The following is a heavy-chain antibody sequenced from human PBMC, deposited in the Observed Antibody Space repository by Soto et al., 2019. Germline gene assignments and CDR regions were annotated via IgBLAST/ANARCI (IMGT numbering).Heavy chain of an antibody. V-gene: IGHV4-30-4*01. J-gene: IGHJ4*02. CDR3: ARDVPLDYGGNSGAGFDY. CDR2: IYYSGST. Sequence: QVQLQESGPGLVKPSQTLSLTCTVSGGSISSGDYYWSWIRQPPGKGLEWIGYIYYSGSTYYNPSLKSRVTISVDTSKNQFSLKLSSVTAADTAVYYCARDVPLDYGGNSGAGFDYWGQGTLVTVSS. CDR1: GGSISSGDYY. D-gene: IGHD4-17*01.